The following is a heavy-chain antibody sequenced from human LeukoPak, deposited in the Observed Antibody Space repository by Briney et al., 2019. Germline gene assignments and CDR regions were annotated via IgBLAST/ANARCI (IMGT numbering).Heavy chain of an antibody. CDR2: ISGSGGST. Sequence: PGGSLRLSFAASGFTFSSYAMSWVRQAPGKGLEWVSAISGSGGSTYYADSVKGRFTISRDNSKNTLYLQMNSLRAEDTAVYYCAKEVSPGIAAAGTHDYWGQGTLVTVSS. CDR3: AKEVSPGIAAAGTHDY. V-gene: IGHV3-23*01. D-gene: IGHD6-13*01. J-gene: IGHJ4*02. CDR1: GFTFSSYA.